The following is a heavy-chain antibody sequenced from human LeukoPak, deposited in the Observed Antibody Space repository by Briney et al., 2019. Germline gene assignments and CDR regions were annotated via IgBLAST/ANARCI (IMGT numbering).Heavy chain of an antibody. Sequence: ASVKVSCKVSGYTLTELSMHWVRQAPGKGLEWMGGFDPEDGETIYAQKFQGRVTITADKSTSTAYMELSSLRSEDTAVYYCARDLLDTDNYWGQGTLVTVSS. D-gene: IGHD5-18*01. CDR1: GYTLTELS. J-gene: IGHJ4*02. CDR2: FDPEDGET. CDR3: ARDLLDTDNY. V-gene: IGHV1-24*01.